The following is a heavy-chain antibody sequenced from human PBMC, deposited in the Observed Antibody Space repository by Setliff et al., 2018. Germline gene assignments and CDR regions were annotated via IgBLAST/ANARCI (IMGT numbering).Heavy chain of an antibody. Sequence: GGSLRLFCAASGFTFSSYWMHWVRQAPGRGLVWVSRINSDGSTTNYADSVKGRFTISRDNAKNTLYLQMNSLRAEDTAEYYCVRGYFGLAPTEDFWGQGTLVTVSS. CDR1: GFTFSSYW. V-gene: IGHV3-74*01. J-gene: IGHJ4*02. CDR2: INSDGSTT. CDR3: VRGYFGLAPTEDF. D-gene: IGHD3-3*01.